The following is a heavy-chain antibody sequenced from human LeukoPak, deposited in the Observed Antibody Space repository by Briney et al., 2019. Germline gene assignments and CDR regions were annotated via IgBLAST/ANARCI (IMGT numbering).Heavy chain of an antibody. CDR3: ARDSSSWGNYGMDV. CDR1: AYPVPGCL. Sequence: SVTVPYLHYAYPVPGCLMHWERLAPGQGLEWMGWINPNSGGTNYAQKFQGGVTMTRDTSISTAYMELSRLRSDDTAVYYCARDSSSWGNYGMDVWGQGTKVTVSS. CDR2: INPNSGGT. J-gene: IGHJ6*02. D-gene: IGHD6-13*01. V-gene: IGHV1-2*02.